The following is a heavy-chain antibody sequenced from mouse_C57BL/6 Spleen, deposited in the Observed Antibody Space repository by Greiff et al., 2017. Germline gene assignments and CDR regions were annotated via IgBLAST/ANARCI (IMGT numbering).Heavy chain of an antibody. Sequence: VQLQQSGPELVKPGASVKISCKASGYSFTGYYMNWVKQSPEKSLEWIGEINPSTGGTTYNQKFKAKATLTVDKSSSTAYMQLKSLTSEDSAVYYCANVITTVLDYWGQGNSVTVSS. CDR3: ANVITTVLDY. V-gene: IGHV1-42*01. CDR2: INPSTGGT. J-gene: IGHJ4*01. CDR1: GYSFTGYY. D-gene: IGHD1-1*01.